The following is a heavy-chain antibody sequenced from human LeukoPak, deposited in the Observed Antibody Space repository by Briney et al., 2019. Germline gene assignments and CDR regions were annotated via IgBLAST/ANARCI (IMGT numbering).Heavy chain of an antibody. D-gene: IGHD5-18*01. CDR2: IHPNSGGT. V-gene: IGHV1-2*02. Sequence: VASVKVSCKASGYTFTAYYLHWVRQAPGQGLEWMGWIHPNSGGTNYAQNFQGRVSMTTDTSISTVYMELSRLRSDDTAVYYCARDLGYSYGTELDYWGQGTLVTVSS. J-gene: IGHJ4*02. CDR3: ARDLGYSYGTELDY. CDR1: GYTFTAYY.